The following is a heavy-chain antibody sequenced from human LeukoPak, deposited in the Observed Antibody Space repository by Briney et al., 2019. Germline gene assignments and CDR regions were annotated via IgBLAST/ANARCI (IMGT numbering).Heavy chain of an antibody. D-gene: IGHD2-21*01. Sequence: GGSLRLSSAASGFTFRNYAMNWVRQAPGEGLEWVSAISGSDGNTYYADSVKGRFTISRDDSKNTLYLQMNSLRAEDTAVYYCARDCGGDCSQHWGQGTLVTVSS. J-gene: IGHJ1*01. CDR3: ARDCGGDCSQH. CDR1: GFTFRNYA. CDR2: ISGSDGNT. V-gene: IGHV3-23*01.